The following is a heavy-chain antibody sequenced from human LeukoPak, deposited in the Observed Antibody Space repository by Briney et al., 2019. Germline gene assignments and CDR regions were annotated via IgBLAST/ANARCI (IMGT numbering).Heavy chain of an antibody. CDR3: ARSAPIYDSSGYYLIPTFDI. CDR1: GYSFTSYW. J-gene: IGHJ3*02. D-gene: IGHD3-22*01. Sequence: GESLQISCQGSGYSFTSYWIGWVRQMPGKGLEWMGIIYPGDSDTRYSPSFQGQVTISADKSISTAYLQWSSLKASDTAMYYCARSAPIYDSSGYYLIPTFDIWGQGTMVTVSS. CDR2: IYPGDSDT. V-gene: IGHV5-51*01.